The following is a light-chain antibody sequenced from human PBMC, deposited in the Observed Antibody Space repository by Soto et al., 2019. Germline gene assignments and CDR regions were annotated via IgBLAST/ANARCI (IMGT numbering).Light chain of an antibody. CDR2: DAS. CDR3: QQSYSTLWT. CDR1: QSISSY. Sequence: DIQMTQSPSSLSASVGDRVTITCRASQSISSYLNWYQQKPGKAPKLLISDASSLESGVPSRFSGSGSGTEFTLTISSLQPEDFATYYCQQSYSTLWTFGQGTKVDIK. V-gene: IGKV1-39*01. J-gene: IGKJ1*01.